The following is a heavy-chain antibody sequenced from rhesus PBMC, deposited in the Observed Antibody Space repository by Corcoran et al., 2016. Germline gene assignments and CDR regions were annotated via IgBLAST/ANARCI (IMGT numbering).Heavy chain of an antibody. CDR3: ARVVVVSATPLFFEY. D-gene: IGHD2-39*01. V-gene: IGHV4S11*01. CDR1: GGPISSKY. CDR2: ICGSVSST. J-gene: IGHJ4*01. Sequence: QVQLQESGPGLVKPLETLSLTCPVSGGPISSKYWSWIRQPPGKGREWIGDICGSVSSTNYNPSLKSRVTLSVDTSKNQFSLKLSSVTAADTAVYYCARVVVVSATPLFFEYWGQGVLVTVSS.